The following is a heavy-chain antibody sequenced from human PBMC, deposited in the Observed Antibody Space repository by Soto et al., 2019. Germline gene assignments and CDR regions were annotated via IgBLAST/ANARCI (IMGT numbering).Heavy chain of an antibody. CDR2: IYSRGTT. CDR1: GGTISSYY. V-gene: IGHV4-59*12. J-gene: IGHJ6*02. CDR3: ATGRISRGLDV. Sequence: SETLSLTCSVSGGTISSYYWSWIRQPPGKGLEWIGYIYSRGTTSYNPSLKSRATILVDTSKNQFSLRLTSVTATDTAVYYCATGRISRGLDVWGQGTTVTVSS.